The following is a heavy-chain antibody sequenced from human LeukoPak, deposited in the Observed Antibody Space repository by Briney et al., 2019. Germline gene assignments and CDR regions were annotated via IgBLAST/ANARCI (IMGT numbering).Heavy chain of an antibody. D-gene: IGHD6-13*01. CDR3: ARDGGSDRYSSSWYASDAFDI. Sequence: SGGSLTLLWGLSGLTLSSYSMNWVRHAPGKGREWVSYISSSSSYIYHTHSVKGLFTISGENAKSSLCLQMNSLRAEDTAVYYCARDGGSDRYSSSWYASDAFDIWGQGTMVTVSS. V-gene: IGHV3-21*01. CDR2: ISSSSSYI. J-gene: IGHJ3*02. CDR1: GLTLSSYS.